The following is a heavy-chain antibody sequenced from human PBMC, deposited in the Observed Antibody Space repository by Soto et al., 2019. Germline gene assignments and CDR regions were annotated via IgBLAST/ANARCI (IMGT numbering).Heavy chain of an antibody. CDR3: ASGIAAAGTDYYYGMDV. CDR1: GYTFTSYG. Sequence: QVQLVQSGAEVKKPGASVKVSCKASGYTFTSYGISWVRQAPGQGLEWMGWISAYNGNTNYAQKLQGRVTMTTDTSTRTAYMELRSVRSDDTAVYYCASGIAAAGTDYYYGMDVWGQGTTVTVSS. V-gene: IGHV1-18*01. CDR2: ISAYNGNT. J-gene: IGHJ6*02. D-gene: IGHD6-13*01.